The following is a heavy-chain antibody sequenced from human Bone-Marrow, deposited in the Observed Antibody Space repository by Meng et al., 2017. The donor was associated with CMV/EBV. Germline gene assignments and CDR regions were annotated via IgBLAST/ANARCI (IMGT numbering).Heavy chain of an antibody. CDR1: GFPFSAYA. J-gene: IGHJ5*01. V-gene: IGHV3-23*01. CDR3: AKDLTTSGNWFDS. CDR2: IGGSGRNT. Sequence: EVQLLESGGGLVHPGGSLRLSCEASGFPFSAYAMTWVRQDPGKGLEWVSGIGGSGRNTYYADSVKGRFTISRDNSKNTLFLQMNSLRADDTAVYYCAKDLTTSGNWFDSWGQGTLVTVSS. D-gene: IGHD4-11*01.